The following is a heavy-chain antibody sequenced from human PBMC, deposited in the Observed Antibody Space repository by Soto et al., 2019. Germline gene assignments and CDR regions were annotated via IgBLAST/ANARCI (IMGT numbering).Heavy chain of an antibody. Sequence: QVQLVESGGGVVQPGRSLRLSCAASGFTFSTYGMHWVRQAPGKGLEWVALIWYDGSNKYYADSVKGRFTISRDNSKNSLYLQMNSLRAEDTAIYYCAKSYNSGWFSGDWFDPWGQGTLVPVSS. J-gene: IGHJ5*02. CDR1: GFTFSTYG. CDR2: IWYDGSNK. D-gene: IGHD6-19*01. V-gene: IGHV3-33*06. CDR3: AKSYNSGWFSGDWFDP.